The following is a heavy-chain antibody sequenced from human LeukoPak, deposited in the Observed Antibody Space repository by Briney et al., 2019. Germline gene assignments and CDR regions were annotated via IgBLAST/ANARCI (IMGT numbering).Heavy chain of an antibody. CDR3: ARGPKYYDFWSGYYTNWFDP. V-gene: IGHV4-34*01. D-gene: IGHD3-3*01. CDR1: GGSFSGYY. Sequence: PSETLSLTCAVYGGSFSGYYWSWVRQPPGKGLEWIGEINHSGSTNYNPSLKSRVTISVDTSKNQFSLKLSSATAADTAVYYCARGPKYYDFWSGYYTNWFDPWGQGTLVTVSS. CDR2: INHSGST. J-gene: IGHJ5*02.